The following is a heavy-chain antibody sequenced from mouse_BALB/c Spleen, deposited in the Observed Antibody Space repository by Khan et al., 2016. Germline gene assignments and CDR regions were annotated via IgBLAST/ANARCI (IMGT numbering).Heavy chain of an antibody. J-gene: IGHJ3*01. V-gene: IGHV2-6-7*01. Sequence: QMQLEESGPGLVAPSQSLSITCTVSGFSLTGFSVNWVRQPPGKALEWLGMIWGDGSTDYNSALNSRLSFNRDDSKSQVFLKMNSLQTDDTARYFCASYYDYDGGFAYWGQGTLVTVSA. CDR2: IWGDGST. D-gene: IGHD2-4*01. CDR3: ASYYDYDGGFAY. CDR1: GFSLTGFS.